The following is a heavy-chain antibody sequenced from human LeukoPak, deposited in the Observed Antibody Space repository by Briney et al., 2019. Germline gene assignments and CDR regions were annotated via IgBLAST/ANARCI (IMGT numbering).Heavy chain of an antibody. J-gene: IGHJ6*02. CDR3: ARGYDSSGYALYYYYYGMDV. Sequence: SETLSLTCTVSGGSISSSSYYWGWIRQPPGKGLEWIGSIYYSGSTYYNPSLKSRVTISVDTSKNQFSLKLSSVTAADTAVHYCARGYDSSGYALYYYYYGMDVWGQGTTVTVSS. CDR2: IYYSGST. D-gene: IGHD3-22*01. CDR1: GGSISSSSYY. V-gene: IGHV4-39*01.